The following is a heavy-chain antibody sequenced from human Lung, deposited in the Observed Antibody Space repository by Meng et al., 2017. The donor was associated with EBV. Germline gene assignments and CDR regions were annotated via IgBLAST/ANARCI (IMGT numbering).Heavy chain of an antibody. CDR3: AATVNDGYFDY. V-gene: IGHV4-31*03. D-gene: IGHD4-11*01. J-gene: IGHJ4*02. CDR2: IYYSGSN. Sequence: QVVVQRSCPCCVNPAQTPSLPCTVSGGSISSGGYYWSWIRQHPGKGLELIGYIYYSGSNYYNPSLKSRVTISVDTSKNQFSLKLSSVTAADKAVYYCAATVNDGYFDYWGQGTLVTVSS. CDR1: GGSISSGGYY.